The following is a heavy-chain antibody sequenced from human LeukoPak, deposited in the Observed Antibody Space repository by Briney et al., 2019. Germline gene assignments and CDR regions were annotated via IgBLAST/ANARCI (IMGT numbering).Heavy chain of an antibody. V-gene: IGHV4-30-4*01. D-gene: IGHD5-24*01. CDR2: INHSGST. CDR3: ARHVRVAGWLQSSM. Sequence: SQTLSLTCTVSGGSISSGDYYWSWIRQPPGKGLEWIGEINHSGSTNYNPSLKSRVTISVDTSKNQFSLKLSSVTAADTAVYYCARHVRVAGWLQSSMWGQGTLVTVSS. J-gene: IGHJ4*02. CDR1: GGSISSGDYY.